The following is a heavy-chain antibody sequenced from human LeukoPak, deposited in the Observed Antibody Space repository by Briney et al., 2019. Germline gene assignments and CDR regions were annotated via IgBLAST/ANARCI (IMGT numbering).Heavy chain of an antibody. V-gene: IGHV3-30*18. CDR1: GFTFSSYG. CDR2: ISYDGSNK. Sequence: PGGSLRLSCAASGFTFSSYGMHWVRQAPGKGLEWVAVISYDGSNKYYADSVKGRFTISRDNSKNTLYLQMNSLRAEDTAVYYCAKDRAMIGEGFFDYWGQGTLVTASS. CDR3: AKDRAMIGEGFFDY. D-gene: IGHD3-22*01. J-gene: IGHJ4*02.